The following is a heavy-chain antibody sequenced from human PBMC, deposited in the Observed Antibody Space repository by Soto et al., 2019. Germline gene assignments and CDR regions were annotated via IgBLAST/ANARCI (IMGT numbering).Heavy chain of an antibody. CDR3: ARDKGGEFLKGSGMDV. V-gene: IGHV4-59*01. D-gene: IGHD3-10*01. Sequence: QMQLQESGPGLVKPSETLSLICSVSGDSITAYYLSWLRQSPGKALAWIGYIYHNGETNYNPSLKSRVTISADTSATQFSRRLSSVTAADTGVYYCARDKGGEFLKGSGMDVWGQGTTVIVSS. J-gene: IGHJ6*02. CDR2: IYHNGET. CDR1: GDSITAYY.